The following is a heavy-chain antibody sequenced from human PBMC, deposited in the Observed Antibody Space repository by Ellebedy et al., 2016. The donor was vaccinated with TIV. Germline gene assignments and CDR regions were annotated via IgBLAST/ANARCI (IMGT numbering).Heavy chain of an antibody. D-gene: IGHD5-24*01. CDR1: GFAFSNHA. CDR2: ISGGGGDR. J-gene: IGHJ4*02. V-gene: IGHV3-23*01. Sequence: GESLKISCVASGFAFSNHAMSWVRRAPGKGLEWVSGISGGGGDRYHADSVKGRFTISRDNSKNTMNLQMNSLRAEDTAIYYCARDPTRDGSNPGNFDYWGQGSLVTVSS. CDR3: ARDPTRDGSNPGNFDY.